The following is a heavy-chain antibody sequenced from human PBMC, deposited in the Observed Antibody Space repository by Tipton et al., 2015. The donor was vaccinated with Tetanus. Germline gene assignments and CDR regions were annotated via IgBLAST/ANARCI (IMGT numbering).Heavy chain of an antibody. V-gene: IGHV4-39*01. CDR1: GGSISSSSYY. CDR3: ARHRLTGDTEYGMDV. CDR2: IYYSGST. J-gene: IGHJ6*02. Sequence: LRLSCTVSGGSISSSSYYWGWIRQPPGKGLEWIGSIYYSGSTYYNPSLKSRVTISVDTSKNQFSLKLSSVTAADTAVYYCARHRLTGDTEYGMDVWGQGTTVPVSS. D-gene: IGHD5-18*01.